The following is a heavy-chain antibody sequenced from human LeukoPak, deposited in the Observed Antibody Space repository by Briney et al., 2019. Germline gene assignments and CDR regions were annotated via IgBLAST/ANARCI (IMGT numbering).Heavy chain of an antibody. CDR3: AKTYYYDSSGYYYGLWYFDY. CDR2: VSGSDDGT. V-gene: IGHV3-23*01. J-gene: IGHJ4*02. CDR1: GFTFSSYA. Sequence: GGSLRLSCAASGFTFSSYAMSWVRQASGKGLQWVSAVSGSDDGTYYADSVKGRFTISRDNSKNTLYLQMNSLRAEDTAVYYCAKTYYYDSSGYYYGLWYFDYWGQGTLVTVSS. D-gene: IGHD3-22*01.